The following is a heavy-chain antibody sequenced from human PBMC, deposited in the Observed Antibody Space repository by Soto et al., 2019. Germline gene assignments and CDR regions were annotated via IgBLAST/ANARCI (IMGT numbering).Heavy chain of an antibody. CDR1: GDTFNSYG. Sequence: GASLKVSCKSTGDTFNSYGMSWARQAPGQGLEWMGWISAYNGNTNYAQKLQGRVTMTTDTSTSTAYMELRSLRSDDTAVYYCARVDGRRSSRSNDYWGQGTLVTVSS. CDR3: ARVDGRRSSRSNDY. CDR2: ISAYNGNT. V-gene: IGHV1-18*01. J-gene: IGHJ4*02. D-gene: IGHD3-10*01.